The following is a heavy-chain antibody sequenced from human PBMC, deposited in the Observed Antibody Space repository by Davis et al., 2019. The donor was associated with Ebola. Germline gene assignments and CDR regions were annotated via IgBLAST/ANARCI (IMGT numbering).Heavy chain of an antibody. J-gene: IGHJ4*02. CDR3: AREGYYGSSGYLDLDH. CDR1: GGSISSYY. D-gene: IGHD3-22*01. V-gene: IGHV4-59*01. Sequence: PSETLSLTCTVSGGSISSYYWSWIRQPPGRGLEWIGHIYYSGSTKYNPSLKSRVTISVDTSKNQFSLKLSSVTAADTAVYYCAREGYYGSSGYLDLDHWGQGTLVTVSS. CDR2: IYYSGST.